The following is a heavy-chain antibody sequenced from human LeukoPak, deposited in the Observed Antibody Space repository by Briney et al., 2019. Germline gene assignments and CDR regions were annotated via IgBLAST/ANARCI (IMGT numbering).Heavy chain of an antibody. CDR1: GFTFSSYS. D-gene: IGHD2-15*01. Sequence: PGGSLRLSCAASGFTFSSYSMNWVRQAPGKGLEWVSYISSSSSTIYYADSVKGRFTISRDNAKNSLYLQMNSLRAEDTAVYYCARADNYYCSGGSCFFDYWGQGTLVTVSS. CDR2: ISSSSSTI. V-gene: IGHV3-48*01. CDR3: ARADNYYCSGGSCFFDY. J-gene: IGHJ4*02.